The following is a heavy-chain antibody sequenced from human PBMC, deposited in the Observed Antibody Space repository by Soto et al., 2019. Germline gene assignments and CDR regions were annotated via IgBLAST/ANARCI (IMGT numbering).Heavy chain of an antibody. CDR3: ARRYGASFDY. CDR2: THSSGST. J-gene: IGHJ4*02. V-gene: IGHV4-59*01. D-gene: IGHD4-17*01. Sequence: SETLSLTWTVSGGSIIGYYWSWIRQPTGKGLEWIGYTHSSGSTTYNPSLKSRVTISVDTSKNQFSLKLSSVTAADTAVYYCARRYGASFDYWGQGTLVTVSS. CDR1: GGSIIGYY.